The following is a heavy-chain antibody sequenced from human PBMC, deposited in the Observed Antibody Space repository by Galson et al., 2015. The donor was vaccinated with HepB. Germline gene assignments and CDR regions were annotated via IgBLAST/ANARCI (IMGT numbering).Heavy chain of an antibody. V-gene: IGHV1-69*10. CDR2: IIPILGIA. CDR3: ASKLRDGDYYFDY. D-gene: IGHD5-24*01. J-gene: IGHJ4*02. CDR1: GGTFSSYA. Sequence: VKVSCKASGGTFSSYAISWVRQAPGQGLEWMGRIIPILGIANYAQKFQGRVTITADKSTSTAYMELSSLRSEDTAVYYCASKLRDGDYYFDYWGQGTLVTVSS.